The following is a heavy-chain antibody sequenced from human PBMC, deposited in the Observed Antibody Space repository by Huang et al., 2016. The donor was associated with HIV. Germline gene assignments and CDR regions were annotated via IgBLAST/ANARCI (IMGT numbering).Heavy chain of an antibody. CDR2: IIPRFGTP. J-gene: IGHJ4*02. Sequence: QVQLVQSGAEVKTPGSSVTVSCKASGGTFSKYAISWVRQAPGQGLEWMGGIIPRFGTPNDARKLQGRVTITADDSTSTTYVEVSSLRSEDTALYYCARGQLGSYGDYDVLYWGQGTLVTVSS. CDR1: GGTFSKYA. V-gene: IGHV1-69*13. D-gene: IGHD4-17*01. CDR3: ARGQLGSYGDYDVLY.